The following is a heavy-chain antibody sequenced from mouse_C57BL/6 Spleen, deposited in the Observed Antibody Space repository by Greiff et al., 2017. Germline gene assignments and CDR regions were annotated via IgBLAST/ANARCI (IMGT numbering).Heavy chain of an antibody. CDR1: GFTFSDYY. D-gene: IGHD2-4*01. V-gene: IGHV5-12*01. CDR3: ARQGLRRGYFDY. J-gene: IGHJ2*01. Sequence: EVQVVESGGGLVQPGGSLKLSCAASGFTFSDYYMYWVRQTPEKRLEWVAYISNGGGSTYYPDTVKGRFTISRDNAKNTLYLQMSRLKYEDTAMYYCARQGLRRGYFDYWGQGTTLTVSS. CDR2: ISNGGGST.